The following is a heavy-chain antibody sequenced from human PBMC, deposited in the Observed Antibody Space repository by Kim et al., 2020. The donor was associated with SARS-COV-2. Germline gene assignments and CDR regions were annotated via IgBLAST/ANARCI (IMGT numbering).Heavy chain of an antibody. CDR3: AKDNRLRYFDWLSPSGMDV. D-gene: IGHD3-9*01. CDR1: GFTFDDYA. CDR2: ISWNSGSI. J-gene: IGHJ6*02. Sequence: GGSLRLSCAASGFTFDDYAMHWVRQAPGKGLEWVSGISWNSGSIGYADSVKGRFTISRDNAKNSLYLQMNSLRAEDTALYYCAKDNRLRYFDWLSPSGMDVWGQGTTVTVSS. V-gene: IGHV3-9*01.